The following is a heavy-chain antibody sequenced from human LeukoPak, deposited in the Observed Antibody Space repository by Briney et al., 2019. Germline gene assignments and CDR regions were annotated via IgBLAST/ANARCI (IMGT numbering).Heavy chain of an antibody. J-gene: IGHJ4*02. CDR1: GFTFSSHA. D-gene: IGHD1-1*01. CDR2: IYYSGST. Sequence: LRLSCAASGFTFSSHAMSWVRQAPGKGLEWIGSIYYSGSTYYNPSLKSRVTISVDTSKNQFSLKLSSVTAADTAVYYCARRRKLEGFDYWGQGTLVTVSS. V-gene: IGHV4-30-2*03. CDR3: ARRRKLEGFDY.